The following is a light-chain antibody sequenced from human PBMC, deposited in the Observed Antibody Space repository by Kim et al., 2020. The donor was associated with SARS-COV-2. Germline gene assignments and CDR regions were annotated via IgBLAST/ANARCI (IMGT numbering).Light chain of an antibody. V-gene: IGKV3-20*01. CDR3: QQYGSSPWT. Sequence: SPGERATLSCRASQRVSSSYLAWYLQRPGQAPRLLIYGASRRATSIPDRCSGSESVTDFTLTSSRLEPEDFAVYYCQQYGSSPWTFGQGTKVDIK. CDR1: QRVSSSY. J-gene: IGKJ1*01. CDR2: GAS.